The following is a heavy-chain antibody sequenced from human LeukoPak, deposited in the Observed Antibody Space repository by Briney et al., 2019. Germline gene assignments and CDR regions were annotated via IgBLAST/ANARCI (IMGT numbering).Heavy chain of an antibody. D-gene: IGHD3-3*01. CDR3: ARTYTIFGVVIYDY. Sequence: ASVKVSCKASGYTFTSYGISGVRQAPGQGLEWGGCISAYNGNTNYAQKLQGRVTMTTDTSTSTAYMELRSLRSDDTAVYYCARTYTIFGVVIYDYWGQGTLVTVSS. J-gene: IGHJ4*02. V-gene: IGHV1-18*01. CDR1: GYTFTSYG. CDR2: ISAYNGNT.